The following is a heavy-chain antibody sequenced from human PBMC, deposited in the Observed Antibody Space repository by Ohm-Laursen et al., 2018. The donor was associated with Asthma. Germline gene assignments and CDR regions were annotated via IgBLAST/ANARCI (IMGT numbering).Heavy chain of an antibody. CDR3: GRKRGSCSTSTCYSLDF. D-gene: IGHD2-15*01. J-gene: IGHJ4*02. V-gene: IGHV1-69*01. CDR1: GGTFSNYV. Sequence: SSVKVSCKSSGGTFSNYVIGWVRQAPGQGLEWMGGINSVFATTDYGQKFRDRVTIIADEPTATVYMELTSLRSDDTALYYCGRKRGSCSTSTCYSLDFWGQGTLITVSS. CDR2: INSVFATT.